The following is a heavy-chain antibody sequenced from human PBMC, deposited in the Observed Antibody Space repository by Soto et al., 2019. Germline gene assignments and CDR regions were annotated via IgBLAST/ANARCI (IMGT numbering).Heavy chain of an antibody. D-gene: IGHD2-15*01. CDR3: ARADCTGAYCYSWPFNYGVDV. CDR1: GFTLNTYG. CDR2: IWYDGSNK. V-gene: IGHV3-33*01. Sequence: VQLVESGGGVAQPGGSLRLSCTTSGFTLNTYGMHWVRQAPGKGLEWVAIIWYDGSNKYYADSVKGRFTISRDNSKNTLYLQMNSLRAEDTALYYCARADCTGAYCYSWPFNYGVDVWGQGTTVTVSS. J-gene: IGHJ6*02.